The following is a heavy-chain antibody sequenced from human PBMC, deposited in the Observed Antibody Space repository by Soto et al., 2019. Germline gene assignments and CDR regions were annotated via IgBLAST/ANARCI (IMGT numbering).Heavy chain of an antibody. CDR3: ARRYGYSFDY. CDR1: GASVSSGSSS. J-gene: IGHJ4*02. Sequence: PSETLSLTCTVSGASVSSGSSSWSWIRQPPGKGLQWVGYISYSGSTSYNPSLKGRVTISVDTSKNQFSLKLSSVTAADTAVYYCARRYGYSFDYWGQGTLVTVSS. D-gene: IGHD1-1*01. V-gene: IGHV4-61*01. CDR2: ISYSGST.